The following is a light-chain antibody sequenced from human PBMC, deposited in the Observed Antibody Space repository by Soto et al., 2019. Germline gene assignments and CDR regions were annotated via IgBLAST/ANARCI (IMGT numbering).Light chain of an antibody. Sequence: EIVLTQSPGTLSLSPGERATLSCRASQSVTNSYLAWYQQKPGQAPRLFIYDASRRATVIPDRFSGSGSGTHFLLPLSRLQREEFDVYYCQQYGRSLTFGGATKVEIK. CDR1: QSVTNSY. V-gene: IGKV3-20*01. CDR2: DAS. CDR3: QQYGRSLT. J-gene: IGKJ4*01.